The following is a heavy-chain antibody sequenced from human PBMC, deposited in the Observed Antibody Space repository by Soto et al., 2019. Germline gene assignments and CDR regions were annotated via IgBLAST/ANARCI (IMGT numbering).Heavy chain of an antibody. CDR3: ARARVAAAVWRTGRYYYYYGRDV. CDR1: GFTFSSYS. CDR2: ISSSSSYI. D-gene: IGHD6-13*01. Sequence: EVQLVESGGGLVKPGGSLRLSCAASGFTFSSYSMNWVRQAPGKGLEWVSSISSSSSYIYYADSVKGRFTISRDNAKNSLYLQMTSLIAEDTSVYYCARARVAAAVWRTGRYYYYYGRDVCGQGTTVAVSS. J-gene: IGHJ6*02. V-gene: IGHV3-21*01.